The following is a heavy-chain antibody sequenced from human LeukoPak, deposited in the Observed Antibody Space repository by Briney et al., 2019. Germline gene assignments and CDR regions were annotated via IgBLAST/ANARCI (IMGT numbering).Heavy chain of an antibody. J-gene: IGHJ4*02. V-gene: IGHV3-23*01. CDR1: GFTFSSYA. CDR2: ISGSGGST. Sequence: GGSLRLSCAASGFTFSSYAMSWVRQAPGKGLEWVSAISGSGGSTYYADSLKGRFTISRDNSKNSLFLQMNSLRDEDTAVYFWAGVFDKWAQETLVTVSS. CDR3: AGVFDK.